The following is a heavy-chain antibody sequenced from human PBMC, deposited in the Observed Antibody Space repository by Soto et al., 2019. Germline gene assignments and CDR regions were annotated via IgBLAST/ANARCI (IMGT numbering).Heavy chain of an antibody. CDR3: ALGMFMDV. CDR2: IDSSGTT. J-gene: IGHJ6*03. V-gene: IGHV4-31*03. D-gene: IGHD3-16*01. Sequence: QVQLQESGPGLVKPSQTLSLSCSVSGVSITTSGHYWNWVRQRPGRGLEWIGYIDSSGTTYYNPSLKTRLAMSVESSTSQISLNLSSVTAADTALYFCALGMFMDVWGRGTTVTVSS. CDR1: GVSITTSGHY.